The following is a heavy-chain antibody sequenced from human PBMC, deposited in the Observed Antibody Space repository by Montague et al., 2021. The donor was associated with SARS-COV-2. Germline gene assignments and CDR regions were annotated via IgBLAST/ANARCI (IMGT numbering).Heavy chain of an antibody. V-gene: IGHV3-30*04. Sequence: SLRLSCAASGFTFSSYAMHWVRQAPGKGLEWVAVISYDGSNKYYVDSVKGRFTISRDNSKNTLYLQMNSLRVEDTAVYYCARDRKWLRSGSKPDYYYYYGMDVWGQGTTVTVSS. CDR1: GFTFSSYA. CDR2: ISYDGSNK. J-gene: IGHJ6*02. D-gene: IGHD5-12*01. CDR3: ARDRKWLRSGSKPDYYYYYGMDV.